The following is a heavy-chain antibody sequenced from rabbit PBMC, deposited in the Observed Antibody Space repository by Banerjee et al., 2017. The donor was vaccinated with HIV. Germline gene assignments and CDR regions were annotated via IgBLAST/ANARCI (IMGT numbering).Heavy chain of an antibody. CDR1: RFSFSNKYV. V-gene: IGHV1S45*01. CDR3: ARGAHAINSGYYWYYFNL. Sequence: QEQLEESGGGLVKPEGSLTLTCTASRFSFSNKYVMCWVRQAPGKGLEWIACINTSSGNTVYASWAKGRFTVSRTSSTTVTLQMTGLTAADTATYFCARGAHAINSGYYWYYFNLWGPGTLVTVS. D-gene: IGHD1-1*01. CDR2: INTSSGNT. J-gene: IGHJ4*01.